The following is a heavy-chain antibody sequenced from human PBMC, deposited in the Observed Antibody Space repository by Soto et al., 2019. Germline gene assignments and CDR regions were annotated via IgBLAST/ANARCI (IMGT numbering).Heavy chain of an antibody. CDR2: ISSNGGST. D-gene: IGHD2-2*01. J-gene: IGHJ3*02. V-gene: IGHV3-64*01. CDR1: GFTFSSYA. CDR3: ARGPSRSSTSCCVVGAFDI. Sequence: GGSLRLSCAASGFTFSSYAMHWVRQAPGKGLEYVSAISSNGGSTYYANSVKGRFTISRDNSKNTLYLQMSSLRAEGMAGDYCARGPSRSSTSCCVVGAFDIWGQGTMVTVSS.